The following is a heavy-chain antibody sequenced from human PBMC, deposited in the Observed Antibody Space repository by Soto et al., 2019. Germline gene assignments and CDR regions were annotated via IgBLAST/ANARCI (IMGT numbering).Heavy chain of an antibody. V-gene: IGHV5-51*01. CDR1: GYSFTSYW. Sequence: GESLKISCKASGYSFTSYWIGWVRQVPGKGLEWMGIIYPGDSDTRYSPSFQGQVTISADKSINTAYLQWSSLKASDTAMYFCARVYCSGGSCYSAYYYGMDVWGQGTTVTVSS. J-gene: IGHJ6*02. CDR3: ARVYCSGGSCYSAYYYGMDV. D-gene: IGHD2-15*01. CDR2: IYPGDSDT.